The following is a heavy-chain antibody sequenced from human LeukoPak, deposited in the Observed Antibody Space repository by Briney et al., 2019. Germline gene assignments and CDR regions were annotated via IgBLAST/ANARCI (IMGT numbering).Heavy chain of an antibody. CDR2: INPNSGGT. D-gene: IGHD2-2*01. Sequence: ASVKVSCKASGYTFISYGVTWVRQAPGQGLEWMGWINPNSGGTNYAQKFQGRVTMTRDTSISTAYMELSRPRSDDTAVYYCARVRVPAAYDFDYWGQGTLVTVSS. CDR1: GYTFISYG. J-gene: IGHJ4*02. CDR3: ARVRVPAAYDFDY. V-gene: IGHV1-2*02.